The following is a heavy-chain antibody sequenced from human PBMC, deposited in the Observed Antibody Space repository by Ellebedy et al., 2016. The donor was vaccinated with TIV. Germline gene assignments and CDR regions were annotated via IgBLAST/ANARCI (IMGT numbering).Heavy chain of an antibody. CDR2: ISYDGSNK. CDR3: ARDSGSMARGVSKPDY. Sequence: GGSLRLSXAASGLTLSSNAMHWVRQAPGKGLEWVAVISYDGSNKYYADSVKGRFTISRDNSKNTLYLQMKSLRAEDTAVYYCARDSGSMARGVSKPDYWGQGTLVTVPS. CDR1: GLTLSSNA. J-gene: IGHJ4*02. D-gene: IGHD3-10*01. V-gene: IGHV3-30*04.